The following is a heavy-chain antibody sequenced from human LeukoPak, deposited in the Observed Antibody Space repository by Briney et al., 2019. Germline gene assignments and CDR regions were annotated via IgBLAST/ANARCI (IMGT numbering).Heavy chain of an antibody. CDR3: ARVIGYYCGMYV. J-gene: IGHJ6*02. CDR2: ISSSTI. D-gene: IGHD3-16*02. CDR1: GFTFSTYS. Sequence: GRSLRLSCAASGFTFSTYSMNWVGQGPGKGQDGVSYISSSTIYYADSVKGRFTISRDNAKNSLYPKMNSLTGEDTAVYYCARVIGYYCGMYVWGQGTTVTVSS. V-gene: IGHV3-48*01.